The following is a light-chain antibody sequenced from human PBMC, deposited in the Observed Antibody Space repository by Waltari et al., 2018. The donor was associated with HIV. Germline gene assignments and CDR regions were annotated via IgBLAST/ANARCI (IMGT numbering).Light chain of an antibody. CDR1: QSISSY. CDR3: QQRTNWLPFT. J-gene: IGKJ2*01. Sequence: EIVLTQSPATLSSSPGERATLSCRPSQSISSYLAWYQQRPGQPPRLLIYDASDRATGIPARFSGTGSGTDFTLTISSLEPEDFAVYYCQQRTNWLPFTFGQGTKLEIK. CDR2: DAS. V-gene: IGKV3-11*01.